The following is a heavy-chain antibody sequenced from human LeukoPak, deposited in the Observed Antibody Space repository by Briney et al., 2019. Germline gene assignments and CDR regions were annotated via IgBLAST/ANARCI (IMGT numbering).Heavy chain of an antibody. CDR1: GFTFSSYW. Sequence: GGSLRLSCVASGFTFSSYWMSWVRQAPGKGLEWVANIKQDGSEKYYVDSVKGRFTISRDNAKNSLYLQMNSLRAEDTAVYYCARGFDYSTSWLDCWGQGTLVTVSP. CDR3: ARGFDYSTSWLDC. V-gene: IGHV3-7*01. J-gene: IGHJ4*02. D-gene: IGHD6-13*01. CDR2: IKQDGSEK.